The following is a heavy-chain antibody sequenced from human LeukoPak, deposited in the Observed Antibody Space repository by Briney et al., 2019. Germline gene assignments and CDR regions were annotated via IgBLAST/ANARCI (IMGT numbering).Heavy chain of an antibody. CDR2: IYYSGST. V-gene: IGHV4-59*01. D-gene: IGHD3-10*01. CDR1: GGSISSYY. J-gene: IGHJ5*02. CDR3: ARDKRAMVRGATQSPARPLNWFDP. Sequence: KPSETLSLTCTVSGGSISSYYWSWIRQPPGKGLEWIGYIYYSGSTNYNPSLKSRVTISVDTSKNQFSLKLSSVTAADTAVYYCARDKRAMVRGATQSPARPLNWFDPWGQGTLVTVSS.